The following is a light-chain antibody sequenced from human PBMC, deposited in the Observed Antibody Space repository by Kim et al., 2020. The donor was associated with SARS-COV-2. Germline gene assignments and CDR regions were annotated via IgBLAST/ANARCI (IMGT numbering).Light chain of an antibody. J-gene: IGLJ1*01. V-gene: IGLV7-43*01. CDR2: SKY. Sequence: GTFTPTCGSSTRAVTGGHYPSWFQQKPGQAPKPLIYSKYNKHSWTPARCSGSLLGGKAALTLSGVQPEDEAEYYCLLYLGTAHLYVFGTGTKVTVL. CDR3: LLYLGTAHLYV. CDR1: TRAVTGGHY.